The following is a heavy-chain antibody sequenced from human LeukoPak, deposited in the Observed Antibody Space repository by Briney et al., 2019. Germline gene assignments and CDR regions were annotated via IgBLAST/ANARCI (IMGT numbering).Heavy chain of an antibody. CDR1: GGTFSSYA. J-gene: IGHJ6*03. CDR3: ARRSGYAQPGSYYYYYMDV. D-gene: IGHD5-12*01. CDR2: IIPIFGTA. V-gene: IGHV1-69*01. Sequence: GSSVKVSCKASGGTFSSYAISWVRQAPGQGLEWMGGIIPIFGTANYAQKFPGRVTITADESTSTAYMELSSLRSEDTAVYYCARRSGYAQPGSYYYYYMDVWGKGTTVTVSS.